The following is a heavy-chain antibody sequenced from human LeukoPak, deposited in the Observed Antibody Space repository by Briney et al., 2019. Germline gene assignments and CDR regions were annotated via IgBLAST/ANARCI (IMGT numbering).Heavy chain of an antibody. J-gene: IGHJ4*02. CDR1: GFTVSGNY. Sequence: GGSLRLSCAASGFTVSGNYMSWVRQAPGKGLEWVSVIYSGGSTYYADSVKGRFTISRDNSKNTLYLQMNNLRAEDTAVYYCASVAYSSGWNGEYFDYWGQGTLVTVSS. CDR2: IYSGGST. D-gene: IGHD6-19*01. CDR3: ASVAYSSGWNGEYFDY. V-gene: IGHV3-53*01.